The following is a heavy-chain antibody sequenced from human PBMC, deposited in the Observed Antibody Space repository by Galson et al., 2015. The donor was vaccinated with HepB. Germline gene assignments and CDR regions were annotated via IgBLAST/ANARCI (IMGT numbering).Heavy chain of an antibody. CDR3: VKGGGYSAIRGRGGFDS. J-gene: IGHJ4*02. V-gene: IGHV3-7*01. CDR2: IRYDEYEY. D-gene: IGHD5-12*01. Sequence: SLRLSCAASGFSFSDYWMSWIRQAPGKRPEWVANIRYDEYEYYYADFVKGRFTISRDNSGNTLFLHMNSLRPEDTALYYCVKGGGYSAIRGRGGFDSWGQGALVTVSS. CDR1: GFSFSDYW.